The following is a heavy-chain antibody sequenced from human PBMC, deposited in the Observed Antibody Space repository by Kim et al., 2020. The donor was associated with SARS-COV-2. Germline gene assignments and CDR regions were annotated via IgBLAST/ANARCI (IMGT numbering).Heavy chain of an antibody. V-gene: IGHV4-39*01. CDR3: ARRGSGSYSLSGMDV. Sequence: SETLSLTCTVSGGSISSSSYYWGWIRQPPGKGLEWIGSIYYSGSTYYNPSLKSRVTISVDTSKNQFSLKLSSVTAADTAVYYCARRGSGSYSLSGMDVWGQGTTVTVSS. J-gene: IGHJ6*02. D-gene: IGHD3-10*01. CDR1: GGSISSSSYY. CDR2: IYYSGST.